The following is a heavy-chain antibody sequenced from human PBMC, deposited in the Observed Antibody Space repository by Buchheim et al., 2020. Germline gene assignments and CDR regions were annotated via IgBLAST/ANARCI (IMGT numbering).Heavy chain of an antibody. J-gene: IGHJ6*03. CDR2: INPNSGGT. D-gene: IGHD3-3*01. Sequence: QVQLVQSGAEVKKPGASVKVSCKASGYTFTGYYMHWVRQAPGQGLEWMGWINPNSGGTNYAQKFQGWVTMTRDTSISTAYMELSRLRSDDTAVYYCASGNDFWSALGVDYYYYHMDVWGKGTT. CDR3: ASGNDFWSALGVDYYYYHMDV. V-gene: IGHV1-2*04. CDR1: GYTFTGYY.